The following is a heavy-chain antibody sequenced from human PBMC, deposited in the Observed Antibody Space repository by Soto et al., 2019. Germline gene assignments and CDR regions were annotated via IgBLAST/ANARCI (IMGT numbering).Heavy chain of an antibody. J-gene: IGHJ4*02. CDR2: IYYSGST. D-gene: IGHD2-2*01. CDR3: ASRHTSPYFDY. Sequence: LSLTCTVSGGSISSGDYYWSWIRQPPGKGLEWIGSIYYSGSTYYNPSLKSRVTISVDTSKNQFSLKLNSVTAADTAVYYCASRHTSPYFDYWGQGTLVTVSS. CDR1: GGSISSGDYY. V-gene: IGHV4-30-4*01.